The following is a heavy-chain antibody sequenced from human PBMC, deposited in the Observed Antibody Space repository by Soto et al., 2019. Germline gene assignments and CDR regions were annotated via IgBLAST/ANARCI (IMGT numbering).Heavy chain of an antibody. D-gene: IGHD3-22*01. V-gene: IGHV3-33*01. CDR1: GFTFSTSG. J-gene: IGHJ4*02. Sequence: QVPLVESGGGVVEPGTSLRLSCAASGFTFSTSGMHWVRQVPGKGLEWVALIWYDGSNRYYADSVKGRFTISRDNSKNTVYLQMNSLRAEDTAVYYCARHETSGYYHYWGQGTLVTVSS. CDR3: ARHETSGYYHY. CDR2: IWYDGSNR.